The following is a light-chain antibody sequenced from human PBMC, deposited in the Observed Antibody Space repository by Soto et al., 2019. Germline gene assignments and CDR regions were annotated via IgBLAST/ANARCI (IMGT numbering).Light chain of an antibody. V-gene: IGLV1-40*01. CDR3: QAFDTSLSVSL. CDR2: GGN. Sequence: QSVLTQPPSVSGAPGQTVTISCTGSSSNIGAGFDVYWYQQIPGTAPKLLIYGGNNRPSGVPDRFSASKSSASGSLVITRLQTEDGGDYHCQAFDTSLSVSLFGGGTKLTVL. CDR1: SSNIGAGFD. J-gene: IGLJ3*02.